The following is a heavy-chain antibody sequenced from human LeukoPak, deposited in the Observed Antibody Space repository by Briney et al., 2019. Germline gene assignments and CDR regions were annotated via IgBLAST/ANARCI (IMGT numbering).Heavy chain of an antibody. J-gene: IGHJ4*02. Sequence: GGSLRLSCAASGFTFSNYWMSWVRQAPGKGLEWVANIKQDGSVKYYVDSVKGRFTISRDNAKNSLYLQMNSLRAEDTAFYYCAKATVTTVSGGYIDYWGQGTLVTVSS. CDR1: GFTFSNYW. CDR3: AKATVTTVSGGYIDY. V-gene: IGHV3-7*03. D-gene: IGHD4-11*01. CDR2: IKQDGSVK.